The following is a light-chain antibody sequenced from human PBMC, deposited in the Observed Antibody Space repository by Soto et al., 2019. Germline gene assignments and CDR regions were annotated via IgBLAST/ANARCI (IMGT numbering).Light chain of an antibody. CDR1: QSIHSY. V-gene: IGKV1-39*01. CDR2: GTS. J-gene: IGKJ2*01. CDR3: QQSYSTPWT. Sequence: DIQMTQSPSSLSASIGDRVTITCRASQSIHSYLNWYQQKPGKAPKLLIYGTSSLQSGVPSRFTGSGSGTDFTLTISSLQPEDFATYFCQQSYSTPWTFGQGTKLEIK.